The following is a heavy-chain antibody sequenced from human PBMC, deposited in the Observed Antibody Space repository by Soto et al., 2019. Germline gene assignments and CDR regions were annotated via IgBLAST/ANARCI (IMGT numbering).Heavy chain of an antibody. Sequence: QVQLVQSGAAVKKPGSSVKVSCKASGGTFSTSTFSWVRQAPGQGLEWMGRIIPILDKADYTQKFEDRVAITAEQSTSTAYMELSNLRSEGTAVYFCARDSPIGSTFSGYDAIDHWGQGTLVTVSS. CDR2: IIPILDKA. V-gene: IGHV1-69*08. CDR1: GGTFSTST. J-gene: IGHJ4*02. D-gene: IGHD5-12*01. CDR3: ARDSPIGSTFSGYDAIDH.